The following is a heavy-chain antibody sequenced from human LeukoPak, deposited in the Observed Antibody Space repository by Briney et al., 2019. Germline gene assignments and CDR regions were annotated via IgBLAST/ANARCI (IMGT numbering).Heavy chain of an antibody. D-gene: IGHD6-6*01. Sequence: PGGSLRLSCAASGVTFTNAWMSWVRQAAGKGLELVGRIKSKTDGGTTDYAAPVKGRFTISRDDSENTLYLQMNSLETEDTAVYYCTTDRAIAVRPLFDFWGQGTLVTVSS. CDR2: IKSKTDGGTT. J-gene: IGHJ4*02. CDR3: TTDRAIAVRPLFDF. V-gene: IGHV3-15*01. CDR1: GVTFTNAW.